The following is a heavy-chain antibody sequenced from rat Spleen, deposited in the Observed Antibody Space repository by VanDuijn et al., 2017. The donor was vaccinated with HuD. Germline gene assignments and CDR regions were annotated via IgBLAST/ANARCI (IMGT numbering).Heavy chain of an antibody. CDR2: VNSAGST. V-gene: IGHV3-3*01. J-gene: IGHJ2*01. D-gene: IGHD1-12*02. CDR1: GYSITSNY. CDR3: AACYDGTHYYFDS. Sequence: EVQLQESGPGLVKPSQSLSLTCSVTGYSITSNYWGWIRKFPGNKLEWMGYVNSAGSTNYNPSLKSRISITRDTSKNQFFLQVNSVTTEDTATYYCAACYDGTHYYFDSWGQGVMVTVSS.